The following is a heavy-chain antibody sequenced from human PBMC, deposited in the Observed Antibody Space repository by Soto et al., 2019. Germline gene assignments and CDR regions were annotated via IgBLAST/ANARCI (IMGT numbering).Heavy chain of an antibody. CDR2: SRDKPQGYST. D-gene: IGHD3-22*01. V-gene: IGHV3-72*01. CDR3: VRATYFSDSSGYTRCLDY. Sequence: GSLLLPCTVSGFTLSDHYIDGVRQAPGKGLEWVGRSRDKPQGYSTAYAASVKGRFTTSRDESKNSAYLQMNSLKTEDTAVYYCVRATYFSDSSGYTRCLDYWGQGTLVTVSS. CDR1: GFTLSDHY. J-gene: IGHJ4*02.